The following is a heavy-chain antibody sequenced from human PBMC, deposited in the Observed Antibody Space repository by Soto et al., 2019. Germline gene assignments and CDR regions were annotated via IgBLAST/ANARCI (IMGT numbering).Heavy chain of an antibody. D-gene: IGHD5-18*01. CDR3: ARDAAGYSYGYWYFDY. J-gene: IGHJ4*02. V-gene: IGHV3-33*01. CDR1: GFTFSSYG. Sequence: GGSLRLSCAASGFTFSSYGMHWVRQAPGKGLEWVAVIWYDGSNKYYADSVKGRFTISRDNSKNTLYLQMNSLRAEDTAVYYCARDAAGYSYGYWYFDYWGQGTLVTVSS. CDR2: IWYDGSNK.